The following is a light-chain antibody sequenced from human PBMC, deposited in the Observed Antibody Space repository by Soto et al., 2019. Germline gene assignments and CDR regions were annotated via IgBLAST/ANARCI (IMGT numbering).Light chain of an antibody. CDR1: QSISSW. V-gene: IGKV1-5*03. CDR3: QQYQSLWT. CDR2: KAS. Sequence: DIQMTQSPSTLSASVGDTVTITCRASQSISSWLAWYQQKPGKATKVLIYKASRLESGVPSRFSCSGSGTEFPLTISSLQPDDSATYYCQQYQSLWTFGQGTKVEIK. J-gene: IGKJ1*01.